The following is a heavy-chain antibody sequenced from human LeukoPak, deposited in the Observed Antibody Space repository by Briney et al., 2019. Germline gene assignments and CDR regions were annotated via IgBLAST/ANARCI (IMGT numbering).Heavy chain of an antibody. Sequence: ASVKVSCKASGYTFTGYYMCWVRQAPGQGREWMGWINPNSGGTNYAQKFQGRVTMTRDTSISTAYMELSRLRSDDTAVYYCARDAQRGYDFWSGYLRYFDYWSQGTLVTVSS. CDR2: INPNSGGT. V-gene: IGHV1-2*02. J-gene: IGHJ4*02. CDR3: ARDAQRGYDFWSGYLRYFDY. CDR1: GYTFTGYY. D-gene: IGHD3-3*01.